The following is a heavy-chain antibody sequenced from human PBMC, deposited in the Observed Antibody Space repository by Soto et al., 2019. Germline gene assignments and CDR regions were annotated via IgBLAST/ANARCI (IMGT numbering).Heavy chain of an antibody. CDR1: GLTFSTFA. D-gene: IGHD5-12*01. V-gene: IGHV3-30-3*01. Sequence: GGSLRLSCAASGLTFSTFALHWVRQAPGEGLEWVAVTSHDGRNEKYADSVKGRFTISRDNSKNTLYLQMNSLRAEDTAVYYCAKVGWLTDPWGQGTLVTVSS. CDR2: TSHDGRNE. CDR3: AKVGWLTDP. J-gene: IGHJ5*02.